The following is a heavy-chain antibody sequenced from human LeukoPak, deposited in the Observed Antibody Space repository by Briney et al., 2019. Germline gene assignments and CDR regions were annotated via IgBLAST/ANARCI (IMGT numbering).Heavy chain of an antibody. Sequence: TGGSLSLSCAAPGFTFSSYVIHWVRQAPAKGLKGVAVISYDGRNKYYADSVKGRFTISRDNSKNTLYLQMHSLRAEDTAVYYCARGNYDFWSGYWDYWGQGTLVTVSS. D-gene: IGHD3-3*01. CDR1: GFTFSSYV. J-gene: IGHJ4*02. CDR2: ISYDGRNK. CDR3: ARGNYDFWSGYWDY. V-gene: IGHV3-30*03.